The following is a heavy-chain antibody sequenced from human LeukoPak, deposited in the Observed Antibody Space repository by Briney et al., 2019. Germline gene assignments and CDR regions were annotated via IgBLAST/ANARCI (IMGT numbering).Heavy chain of an antibody. J-gene: IGHJ2*01. CDR2: IKQDGSEK. CDR1: GFTFSSYW. Sequence: GGSLRLSCAASGFTFSSYWMSWVRQAPGKGLEWVANIKQDGSEKYYVDSVKGRFTISRDNAKNSLYLQMNSLRAEDTAVYYCARDTIAAAGTSSWYFDLWGRGTLVTVSS. V-gene: IGHV3-7*01. D-gene: IGHD6-13*01. CDR3: ARDTIAAAGTSSWYFDL.